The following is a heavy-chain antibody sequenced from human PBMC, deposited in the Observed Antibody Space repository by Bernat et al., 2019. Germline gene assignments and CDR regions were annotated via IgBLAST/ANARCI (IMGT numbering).Heavy chain of an antibody. J-gene: IGHJ4*02. CDR1: GFTFSSYG. CDR3: ARDNTKYSSSSLGRGFDY. D-gene: IGHD6-6*01. V-gene: IGHV3-33*01. CDR2: IWYDGSNK. Sequence: QVQLVESGGGVVQPGRSLRLSCAASGFTFSSYGMHWVRQAPGKGLEWVAVIWYDGSNKYYADSVKGRFTIYRDNSKNTLYLQMNSLRAEDTAVYYCARDNTKYSSSSLGRGFDYWGQGTLVTVSS.